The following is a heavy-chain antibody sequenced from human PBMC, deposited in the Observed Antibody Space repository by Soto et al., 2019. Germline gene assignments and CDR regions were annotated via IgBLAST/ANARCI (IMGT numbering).Heavy chain of an antibody. CDR2: ISAYNGNT. CDR3: ARRWGSGYFDL. D-gene: IGHD3-10*01. CDR1: GYTFTSYG. J-gene: IGHJ2*01. V-gene: IGHV1-18*01. Sequence: QVQLVQSGAEVKKPGASVKVSCKASGYTFTSYGISWVRQAPGQGLEWMGWISAYNGNTNYAQKLQGRVTITADESTSTAYMELSSLRSEDTAVYYCARRWGSGYFDLWGRGTLVTVSS.